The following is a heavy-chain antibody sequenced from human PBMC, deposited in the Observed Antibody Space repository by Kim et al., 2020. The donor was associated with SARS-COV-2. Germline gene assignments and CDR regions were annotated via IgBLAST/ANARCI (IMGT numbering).Heavy chain of an antibody. CDR1: GFTFSSYS. V-gene: IGHV3-21*01. D-gene: IGHD3-16*02. J-gene: IGHJ4*02. Sequence: GGSLRLSCAASGFTFSSYSMNWVRQAPGKGLEWVSSISSSSSYIYYADSLKGRFTISRDNAKNSLYLQMNSLRAEDTAVYYCARDFYDYVWGSYRQTSPNDYWGQGTLVTVSS. CDR2: ISSSSSYI. CDR3: ARDFYDYVWGSYRQTSPNDY.